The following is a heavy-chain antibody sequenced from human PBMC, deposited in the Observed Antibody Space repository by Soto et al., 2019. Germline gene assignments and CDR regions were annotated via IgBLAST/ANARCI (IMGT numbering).Heavy chain of an antibody. CDR2: ISAYNGNT. Sequence: QVHLLQSGAELKRPGASVRVSCKASGYTFRNYGVNWVRQAPGQGLEWLGWISAYNGNTKSAQKFQDKLTMATDTSTNTAYMELRSLTSDDTAVYFCARDGRQFVTNSDTFDIWGQGTLITVSS. V-gene: IGHV1-18*01. CDR3: ARDGRQFVTNSDTFDI. J-gene: IGHJ3*02. D-gene: IGHD6-6*01. CDR1: GYTFRNYG.